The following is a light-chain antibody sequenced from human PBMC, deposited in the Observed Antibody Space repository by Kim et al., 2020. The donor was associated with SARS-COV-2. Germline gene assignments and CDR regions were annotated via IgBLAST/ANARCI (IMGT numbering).Light chain of an antibody. J-gene: IGLJ3*02. CDR3: QAWDSSTAV. Sequence: SVSPEQTASITCSGDRLGEKYACWYQQKPGQSPVLVIYQDSKRPSGIPERFSGSNSGNTATLTISGTQAMDEADYYCQAWDSSTAVFGGGTQLTVL. CDR1: RLGEKY. CDR2: QDS. V-gene: IGLV3-1*01.